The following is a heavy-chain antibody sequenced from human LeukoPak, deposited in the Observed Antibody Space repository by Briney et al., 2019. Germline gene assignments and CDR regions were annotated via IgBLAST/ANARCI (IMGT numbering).Heavy chain of an antibody. D-gene: IGHD4-23*01. V-gene: IGHV4-4*08. CDR2: IYTSGST. CDR3: ARGLSRYGGNSFDY. Sequence: SETLSLTCTVSGGSISSYYWSWIRQPPGKGLEWIGRIYTSGSTNYNPSLKSRVTISVDTSKNQFSLKLSSVTAADTAVYYCARGLSRYGGNSFDYWGQGTLVTVSS. CDR1: GGSISSYY. J-gene: IGHJ4*02.